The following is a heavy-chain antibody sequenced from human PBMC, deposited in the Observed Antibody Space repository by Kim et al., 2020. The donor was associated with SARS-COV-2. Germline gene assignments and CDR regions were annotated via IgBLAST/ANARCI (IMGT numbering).Heavy chain of an antibody. J-gene: IGHJ3*02. CDR3: ARQGLFGANGTPSAFVI. Sequence: GGSLRLSCAASGFTFSDYYMDWVRQAPGKGLEWVGRIRTIVNSYSTEYAASVKGMFTISRDDSKNSLYLQMNSLKIEDTAVYYCARQGLFGANGTPSAFVIWGQGTSVTFSS. CDR2: IRTIVNSYST. D-gene: IGHD3-16*01. V-gene: IGHV3-72*01. CDR1: GFTFSDYY.